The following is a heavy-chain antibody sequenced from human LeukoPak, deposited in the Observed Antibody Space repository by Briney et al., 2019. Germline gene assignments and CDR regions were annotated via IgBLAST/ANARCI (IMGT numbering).Heavy chain of an antibody. V-gene: IGHV4-30-2*04. D-gene: IGHD3-22*01. CDR2: NQSGST. Sequence: NQSGSTNYNPSLKSRGTISGDTSKNQFSLKLSSVTAADTAVYYCARAHGRYYDSSGYYDYWGQGTLVTVSS. J-gene: IGHJ4*02. CDR3: ARAHGRYYDSSGYYDY.